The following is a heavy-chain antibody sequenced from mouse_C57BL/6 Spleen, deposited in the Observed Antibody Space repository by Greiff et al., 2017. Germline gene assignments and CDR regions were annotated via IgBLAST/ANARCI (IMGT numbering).Heavy chain of an antibody. CDR2: IYPGDGDT. CDR3: ARRLPYYAMDY. V-gene: IGHV1-80*01. CDR1: GYAFSSYW. Sequence: VQGVESGAELVKPGASVKISCKASGYAFSSYWMNWVKQRPGKGLEWIGQIYPGDGDTNYNGKFKGKATLTADKSSSTAYMQLSSLTSEDSAVYFCARRLPYYAMDYWGQGTSVTVSS. D-gene: IGHD2-2*01. J-gene: IGHJ4*01.